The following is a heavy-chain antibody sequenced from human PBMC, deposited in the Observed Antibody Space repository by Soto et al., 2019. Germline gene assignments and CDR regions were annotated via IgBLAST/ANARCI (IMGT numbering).Heavy chain of an antibody. CDR2: ISGSGGST. Sequence: PGGSLRLSCAASGFTFSSYAISWVRQAPGKGLEWVSAISGSGGSTCYADSVKGRFTISRDNSKNTLYLQMNSLRAEDTAVYYCASQRITMIVVAPFDYWGQGTLVTVSS. J-gene: IGHJ4*02. CDR1: GFTFSSYA. V-gene: IGHV3-23*01. D-gene: IGHD3-22*01. CDR3: ASQRITMIVVAPFDY.